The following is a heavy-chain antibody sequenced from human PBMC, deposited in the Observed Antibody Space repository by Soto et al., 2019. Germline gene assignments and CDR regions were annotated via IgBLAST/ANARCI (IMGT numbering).Heavy chain of an antibody. CDR1: GFSLSTSGVG. J-gene: IGHJ5*02. V-gene: IGHV2-5*01. D-gene: IGHD3-16*01. Sequence: QITLKESGPTLVKPTQTLTLTCTFSGFSLSTSGVGVGWIRQPPGKALEWLALIYWNDDKRYSPSLKSRLTITKDTSKSQVVLTMTNMDPVDTATYYCAHRKITNWFDPWGQGTLVTVSS. CDR3: AHRKITNWFDP. CDR2: IYWNDDK.